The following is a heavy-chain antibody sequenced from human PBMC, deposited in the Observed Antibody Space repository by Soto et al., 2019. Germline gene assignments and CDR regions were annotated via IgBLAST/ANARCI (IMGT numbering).Heavy chain of an antibody. CDR2: IIPIFGTA. CDR1: GGTFSSYA. CDR3: ATSKYYDSSGYRGTFDY. D-gene: IGHD3-22*01. Sequence: ASVKVSCKASGGTFSSYAISWVRQAPGQGLEWMGGIIPIFGTANYAQKFQGRVTITADKSTSTAYMELSSLRSEDTAVYYCATSKYYDSSGYRGTFDYWGQGTLVTVSS. V-gene: IGHV1-69*06. J-gene: IGHJ4*02.